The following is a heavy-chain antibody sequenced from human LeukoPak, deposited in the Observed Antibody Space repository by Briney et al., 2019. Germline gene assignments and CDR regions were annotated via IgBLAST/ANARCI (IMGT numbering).Heavy chain of an antibody. CDR1: GYTFTNYD. CDR3: ARPHCSSTDCHPPEWFDP. V-gene: IGHV1-8*01. Sequence: ASVKVSRKTSGYTFTNYDINWVRQATGQGLEWMGWMNPNSGNTGYAQKFQGRVTMIRNTSISTAYMELSSLRSGDTAVYYCARPHCSSTDCHPPEWFDPWGQGTLVTVS. J-gene: IGHJ5*02. CDR2: MNPNSGNT. D-gene: IGHD2-2*01.